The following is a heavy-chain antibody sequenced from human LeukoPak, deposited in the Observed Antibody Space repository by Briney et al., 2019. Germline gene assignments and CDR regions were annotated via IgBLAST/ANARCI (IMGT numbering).Heavy chain of an antibody. J-gene: IGHJ4*02. CDR2: IKAKAHGGTI. Sequence: SGGSLRLSCAASGFTFINAWMTWVRQAPGKGLEWVGRIKAKAHGGTIEYAAPVKGRFTISRDDSKNTLYLQMNSLKTEDTAVYYCTTDGVGVEGATYDNWGQGTLVSVSS. CDR3: TTDGVGVEGATYDN. V-gene: IGHV3-15*01. CDR1: GFTFINAW. D-gene: IGHD1-26*01.